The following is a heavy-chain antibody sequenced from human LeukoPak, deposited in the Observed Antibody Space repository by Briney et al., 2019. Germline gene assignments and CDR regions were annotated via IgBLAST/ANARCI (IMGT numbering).Heavy chain of an antibody. CDR3: ARGWLAETTVVTPYNY. CDR2: IIPIVGKA. D-gene: IGHD4-23*01. CDR1: GGTFSNYA. V-gene: IGHV1-69*13. Sequence: ASVKVSCKASGGTFSNYAINWVRQAPGQGLEWMGGIIPIVGKANYAQKFQGRVTITADESTRTAYMELGSLRSEDTAVYYCARGWLAETTVVTPYNYWGRGTLVSVSS. J-gene: IGHJ4*02.